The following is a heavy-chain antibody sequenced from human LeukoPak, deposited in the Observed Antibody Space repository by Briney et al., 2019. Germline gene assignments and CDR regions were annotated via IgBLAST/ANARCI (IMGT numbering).Heavy chain of an antibody. J-gene: IGHJ4*02. CDR2: FGISGTI. CDR3: AGYGVYPY. Sequence: GGSLRLSCAASGFAVNTYDMHWVRQAPGEGPQWIAYFGISGTIYYADSVRSRFTISRDSAKNSLYLQMNGLRVDDTAIYYCAGYGVYPYWGQGTPVTVSS. D-gene: IGHD5/OR15-5a*01. V-gene: IGHV3-48*01. CDR1: GFAVNTYD.